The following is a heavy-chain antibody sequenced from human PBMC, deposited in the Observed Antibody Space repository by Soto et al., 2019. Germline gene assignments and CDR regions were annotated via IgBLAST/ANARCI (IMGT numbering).Heavy chain of an antibody. CDR3: ARGADSSGYYVPFDY. J-gene: IGHJ4*02. CDR1: GGSISSNNW. V-gene: IGHV4-4*02. D-gene: IGHD3-22*01. Sequence: SETLSLTCAVSGGSISSNNWWSWVRQPPGKGVEWIGEIYHSGSTVYNPSLKSRVTISVDKSKNQFSLKLSSVTAADTAVYYCARGADSSGYYVPFDYWGQGTLVTVS. CDR2: IYHSGST.